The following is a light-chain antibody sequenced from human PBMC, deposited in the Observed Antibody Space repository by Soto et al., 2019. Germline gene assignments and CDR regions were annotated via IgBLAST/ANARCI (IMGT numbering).Light chain of an antibody. CDR3: IPDTSGGIVV. CDR2: QVT. J-gene: IGLJ2*01. V-gene: IGLV2-14*01. Sequence: QSDLTQPASVSGSPGQSLTISCTGTSSDVGAYNYVSWYQQHPGKPPKLLIYQVTNRPSGVSNRFSGSKSGGAASLTISGLQAEDEADYYCIPDTSGGIVVFGGGTKVTVL. CDR1: SSDVGAYNY.